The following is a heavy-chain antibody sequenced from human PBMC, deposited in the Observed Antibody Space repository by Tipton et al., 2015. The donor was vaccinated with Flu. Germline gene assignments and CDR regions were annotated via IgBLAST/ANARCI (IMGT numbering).Heavy chain of an antibody. J-gene: IGHJ4*02. CDR1: GFTFSNAW. V-gene: IGHV3-15*01. CDR2: IKTKTDGGTT. CDR3: TTDGEYCSSTTCYAGGTDY. Sequence: SLRLSCAASGFTFSNAWMNWVRQAPGEGLEWVGRIKTKTDGGTTDYAAPVKGRFTISRDDSKNTLYLQMNSLKTEDTAVYYCTTDGEYCSSTTCYAGGTDYWGQGTLVTASS. D-gene: IGHD2-2*01.